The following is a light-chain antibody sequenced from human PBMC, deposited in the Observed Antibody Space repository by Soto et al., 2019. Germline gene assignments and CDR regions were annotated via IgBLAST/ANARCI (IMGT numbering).Light chain of an antibody. CDR2: AAS. Sequence: DIQMTQSPSSLSASVGDRVTITCRASQSISGYLNWYQQKPGKAPKLIIYAASSLQSGVASRFSGSGSRKDFTLTISNLQPEDFATYYCQQSYSTLFTFGPGTKVDIK. V-gene: IGKV1-39*01. CDR1: QSISGY. J-gene: IGKJ3*01. CDR3: QQSYSTLFT.